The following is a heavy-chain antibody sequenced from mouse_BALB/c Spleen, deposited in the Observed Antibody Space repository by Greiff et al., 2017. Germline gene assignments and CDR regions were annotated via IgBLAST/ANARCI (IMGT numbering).Heavy chain of an antibody. Sequence: EVQVVESGGGLVQPGGSRKLSCAASGFTFSSFGMHWVRQAPEKGLEWVAYISSGSSTIYYADTVKGRFTISRDNPKNTLFLQMTSLRSEDTAMYYCAASNWSWFAYWGQGTLVTVSA. V-gene: IGHV5-17*02. CDR2: ISSGSSTI. D-gene: IGHD4-1*01. CDR1: GFTFSSFG. J-gene: IGHJ3*01. CDR3: AASNWSWFAY.